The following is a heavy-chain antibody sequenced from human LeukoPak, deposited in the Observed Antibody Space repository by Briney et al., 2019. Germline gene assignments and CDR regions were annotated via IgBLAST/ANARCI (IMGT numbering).Heavy chain of an antibody. Sequence: GESLKISCKGSGYSFTSYWIGWVRQMPGKGLEWMGIIYPGDSDTRYSPSFQGQVTISADKSISTAYLQWSSLKASDTAMYYCARAWSGYSGYYYFDCWGQGTLVTVSS. CDR1: GYSFTSYW. V-gene: IGHV5-51*01. J-gene: IGHJ4*02. D-gene: IGHD3-3*01. CDR3: ARAWSGYSGYYYFDC. CDR2: IYPGDSDT.